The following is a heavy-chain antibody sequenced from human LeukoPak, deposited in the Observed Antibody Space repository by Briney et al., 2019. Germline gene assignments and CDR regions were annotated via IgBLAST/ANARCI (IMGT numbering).Heavy chain of an antibody. J-gene: IGHJ3*02. Sequence: SVKVSCKASGGTFSSYTISWLRQAPGQGLEWMGRIIPILGIANYAQKFQGRVTITADKSTSTAYMELGSLRSEDTAVYYCARESSTSFKKDAFDIWGQGTMVTVSS. CDR2: IIPILGIA. CDR3: ARESSTSFKKDAFDI. V-gene: IGHV1-69*04. D-gene: IGHD2-2*01. CDR1: GGTFSSYT.